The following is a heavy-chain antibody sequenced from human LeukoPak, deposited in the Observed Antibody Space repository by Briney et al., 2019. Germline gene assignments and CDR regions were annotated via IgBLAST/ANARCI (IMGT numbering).Heavy chain of an antibody. CDR2: ISYDGSNK. Sequence: QTGGSLRLSCAASGFTFSSYAMHWVRQAPGKGLEWVAVISYDGSNKYYADSVKGRFTISRDNSKNTLYLQMNSLRAEDTAVYYRARDHKSYFPREYSSGRLELFDYWGQGTLVTVSS. CDR1: GFTFSSYA. CDR3: ARDHKSYFPREYSSGRLELFDY. J-gene: IGHJ4*02. V-gene: IGHV3-30-3*01. D-gene: IGHD6-19*01.